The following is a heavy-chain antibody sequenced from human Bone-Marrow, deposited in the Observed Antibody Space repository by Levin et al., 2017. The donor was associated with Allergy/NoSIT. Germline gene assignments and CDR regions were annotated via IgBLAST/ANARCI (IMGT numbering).Heavy chain of an antibody. D-gene: IGHD3-16*01. CDR1: GFTFSSYS. CDR2: ISSSSSYI. V-gene: IGHV3-21*01. CDR3: ARDPLGLSRAFDI. Sequence: GGSLRLSCAASGFTFSSYSMNWVRQAPGKGLEWVSSISSSSSYIYYADSVKGRFTISRDNAKNSLYLQMNSLRAEDTAVYYCARDPLGLSRAFDIWGHGTMVTVSS. J-gene: IGHJ3*02.